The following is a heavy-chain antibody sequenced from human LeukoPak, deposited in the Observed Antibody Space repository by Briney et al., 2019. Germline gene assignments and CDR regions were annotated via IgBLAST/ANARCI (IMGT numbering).Heavy chain of an antibody. D-gene: IGHD3-22*01. CDR1: GFTFSSSG. J-gene: IGHJ4*02. CDR2: IRYDGSNK. CDR3: ARGSHDNPYYYDSSGYYLDY. Sequence: PGGSLRLSCAASGFTFSSSGMHWVRQAPGKGLEWVAFIRYDGSNKYYADSVKGRFTISRDNSKNTLYLQMNSLRAEDTAVYYCARGSHDNPYYYDSSGYYLDYWGQGTLVTVSS. V-gene: IGHV3-30*02.